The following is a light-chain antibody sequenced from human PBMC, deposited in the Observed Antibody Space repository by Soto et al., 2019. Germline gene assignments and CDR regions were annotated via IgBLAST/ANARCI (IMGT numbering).Light chain of an antibody. CDR2: HAS. CDR1: QRVGVN. Sequence: EIVMTQSPASLSVSPGETATLSCRASQRVGVNLAWYQQKPGQAPRLLIYHASTRATGVPARFSGSGSGTDFTLTISSLQSEDIAFFYCQQYDSWHRTFGQGTKVEIK. V-gene: IGKV3-15*01. CDR3: QQYDSWHRT. J-gene: IGKJ1*01.